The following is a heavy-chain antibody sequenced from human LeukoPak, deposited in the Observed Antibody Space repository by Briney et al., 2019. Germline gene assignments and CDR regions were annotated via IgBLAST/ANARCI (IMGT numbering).Heavy chain of an antibody. CDR1: GFTFSSYA. V-gene: IGHV3-23*01. Sequence: GGSLRLSCAASGFTFSSYAMSWVRQAPGKGLEWVSAISGSGGSTYYADSVKGRFTISRDNSKNTLYLQMNSLRAEDTAVYYCARVDYGDDQYFQHWGQGTLVTVSS. D-gene: IGHD4-17*01. CDR3: ARVDYGDDQYFQH. J-gene: IGHJ1*01. CDR2: ISGSGGST.